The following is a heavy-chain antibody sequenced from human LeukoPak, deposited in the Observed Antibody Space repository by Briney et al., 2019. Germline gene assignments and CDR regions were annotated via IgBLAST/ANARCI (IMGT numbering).Heavy chain of an antibody. J-gene: IGHJ4*02. Sequence: GGSLRLSCAASGFTFSSYEMNWVRQAPGKGLEWVSYISGSGSTIYYADSVKGRFTISRDNAKNSLYLQMNSLRAEDTAVYYCARDTYYDSSGPDDYWGQGTLVTVSS. D-gene: IGHD3-22*01. CDR2: ISGSGSTI. V-gene: IGHV3-48*03. CDR1: GFTFSSYE. CDR3: ARDTYYDSSGPDDY.